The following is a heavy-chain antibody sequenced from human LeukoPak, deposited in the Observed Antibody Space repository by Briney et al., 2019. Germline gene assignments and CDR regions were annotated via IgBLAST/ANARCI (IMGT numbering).Heavy chain of an antibody. CDR2: INHSGST. V-gene: IGHV4-34*01. J-gene: IGHJ4*02. Sequence: PSETLSLTCAVYGGSFSGYYWSWIRQPPGKGLEWIGEINHSGSTNYNPSLKSRVTISVDTSKNQFSLKLSSVTAADTAVYYCARYYYDSSGYYYRPFDYWGQGTLVTVSS. CDR1: GGSFSGYY. CDR3: ARYYYDSSGYYYRPFDY. D-gene: IGHD3-22*01.